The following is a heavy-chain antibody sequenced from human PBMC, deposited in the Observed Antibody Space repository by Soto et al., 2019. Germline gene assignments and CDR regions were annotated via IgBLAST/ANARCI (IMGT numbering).Heavy chain of an antibody. D-gene: IGHD6-6*01. Sequence: RASVKVSCKASGYTFTGYFIHWVRRAPGQGLEWMGWINPNSGGTNYPQTFQGRVTMTRDTSISTAYMELNRLRSDDTAVYYCARIHTYSVSSPLDYWGQGTLVTVSS. V-gene: IGHV1-2*02. CDR1: GYTFTGYF. J-gene: IGHJ4*02. CDR3: ARIHTYSVSSPLDY. CDR2: INPNSGGT.